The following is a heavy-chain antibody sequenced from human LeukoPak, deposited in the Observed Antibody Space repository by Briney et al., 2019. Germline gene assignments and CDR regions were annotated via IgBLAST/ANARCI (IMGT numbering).Heavy chain of an antibody. V-gene: IGHV4-30-4*08. Sequence: PSETLSLTCTVSGGSISNGDYYWSWIRQPPGKGLEWIGYIYYSGSTYYNPSLKSRVTISVDTSKNQFSLKLSSVTAADTAVYYCARESGSCIRYFDCWGQGTLVTVSS. CDR1: GGSISNGDYY. CDR3: ARESGSCIRYFDC. D-gene: IGHD1-26*01. J-gene: IGHJ4*02. CDR2: IYYSGST.